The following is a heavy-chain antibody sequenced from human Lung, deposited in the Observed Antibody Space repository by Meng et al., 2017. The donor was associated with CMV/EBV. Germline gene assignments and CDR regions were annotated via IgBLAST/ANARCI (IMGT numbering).Heavy chain of an antibody. CDR2: INSESTNI. CDR3: ATDPDGDYDFDY. V-gene: IGHV3-48*04. J-gene: IGHJ4*01. D-gene: IGHD4-17*01. CDR1: GFTFRTYG. Sequence: GESXKISCVASGFTFRTYGMNWVRQAPGKGLEWVSHINSESTNIGYADSVKGRFTISRDIAGNSLYLQMNSLRAEDTAVYYCATDPDGDYDFDYWGQGTRVTSPS.